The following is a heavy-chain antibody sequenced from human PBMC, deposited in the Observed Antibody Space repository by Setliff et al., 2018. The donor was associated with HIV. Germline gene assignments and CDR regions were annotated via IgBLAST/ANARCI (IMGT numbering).Heavy chain of an antibody. D-gene: IGHD3-22*01. V-gene: IGHV3-30*18. CDR1: GFRFSSYG. J-gene: IGHJ6*04. CDR2: ISYDGSYK. CDR3: AKDVYYDSSGYPIDV. Sequence: GSLRLSCAASGFRFSSYGMHWVRQAPGKGLEWVAVISYDGSYKYYVDPVKGRFTISRDTSKNTLYLQMNSLRAEDTAVYYCAKDVYYDSSGYPIDVWGKGTTVTVSS.